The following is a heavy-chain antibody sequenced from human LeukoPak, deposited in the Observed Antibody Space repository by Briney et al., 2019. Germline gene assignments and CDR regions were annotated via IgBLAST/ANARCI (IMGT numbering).Heavy chain of an antibody. J-gene: IGHJ4*02. V-gene: IGHV4-59*01. CDR1: GGSISSYY. CDR3: ARGLGGCGGDCYSFDY. CDR2: IYYSGST. Sequence: PSETLSLTCTVSGGSISSYYWSWIRQPPGKGLEWIVYIYYSGSTNYNPSLKSRVTISVDTSKNQFSLKLSSVTAADTAVYYCARGLGGCGGDCYSFDYWGQGTLVTVSS. D-gene: IGHD2-21*01.